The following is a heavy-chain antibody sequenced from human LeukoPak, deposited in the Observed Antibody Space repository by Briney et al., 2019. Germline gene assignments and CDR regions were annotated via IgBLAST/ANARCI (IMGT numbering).Heavy chain of an antibody. CDR2: INPNSGGT. CDR3: ARDRVVVVPAATRSSHYYYYGMDV. V-gene: IGHV1-2*02. J-gene: IGHJ6*02. D-gene: IGHD2-2*01. CDR1: GYTFTGYY. Sequence: ASVKVSCKASGYTFTGYYMHWVRQAPGQGLEWMGWINPNSGGTNYAQKFQGRVTMTRDTSISTAYMELSRLRSDDTAMYYCARDRVVVVPAATRSSHYYYYGMDVWGQGTTVTVSS.